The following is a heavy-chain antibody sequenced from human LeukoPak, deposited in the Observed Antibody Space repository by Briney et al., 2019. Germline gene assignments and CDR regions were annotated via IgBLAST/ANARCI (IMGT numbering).Heavy chain of an antibody. CDR2: IYYSGST. D-gene: IGHD1-26*01. CDR3: ARTASGRYSWIDAFDI. CDR1: GGSISSYY. V-gene: IGHV4-59*01. J-gene: IGHJ3*02. Sequence: PSETLSLTCTVSGGSISSYYWSWIRQPPGKGLEGMGYIYYSGSTNYNPSLKSRVTISVDTAKNQFSLKLSSVTAADTAVYYCARTASGRYSWIDAFDIWGQGTMVTVSS.